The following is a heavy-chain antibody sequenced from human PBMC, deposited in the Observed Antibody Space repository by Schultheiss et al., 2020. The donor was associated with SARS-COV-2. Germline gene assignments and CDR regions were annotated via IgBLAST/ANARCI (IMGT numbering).Heavy chain of an antibody. CDR3: ARDLPDDYGDYIDYFDY. D-gene: IGHD4-17*01. Sequence: ASVKVSCKASGYTFTSYDINWVRQATGQGLEWMGWINPNSGGTNFAQKFQGRVTMTRDTSISTAYMELSRLRSDDTAVYYCARDLPDDYGDYIDYFDYWGQGTLVTVSS. V-gene: IGHV1-2*02. CDR2: INPNSGGT. CDR1: GYTFTSYD. J-gene: IGHJ4*02.